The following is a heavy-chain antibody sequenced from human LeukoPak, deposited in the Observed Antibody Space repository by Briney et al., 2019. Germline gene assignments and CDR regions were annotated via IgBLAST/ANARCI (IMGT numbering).Heavy chain of an antibody. CDR2: ISYDGRST. V-gene: IGHV3-30*04. D-gene: IGHD3-22*01. CDR1: GFTFSSYS. CDR3: ARDPTYYYDSSGYFGCDY. Sequence: GGSLRLSCAASGFTFSSYSMHWVRQAPGKGLEWVAVISYDGRSTYYADSVKGRFTISRDNSKNTLYLQMNSLIFEDTAVYYCARDPTYYYDSSGYFGCDYWGQGTLLTVSS. J-gene: IGHJ4*02.